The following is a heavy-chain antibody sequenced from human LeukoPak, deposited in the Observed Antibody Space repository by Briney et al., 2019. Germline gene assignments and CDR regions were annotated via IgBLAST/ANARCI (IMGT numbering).Heavy chain of an antibody. CDR1: GYTFTDYF. J-gene: IGHJ4*02. Sequence: ASVKVSCKASGYTFTDYFMQWVRHAPGQGLEWMGWINPNSGGTSYAQKFQGRVTMTRGTSISTVYMELSRLRSDDTAVYYCARDYELGTAGTAYEYFDYWGQGTLVTVSS. CDR2: INPNSGGT. V-gene: IGHV1-2*02. D-gene: IGHD1-1*01. CDR3: ARDYELGTAGTAYEYFDY.